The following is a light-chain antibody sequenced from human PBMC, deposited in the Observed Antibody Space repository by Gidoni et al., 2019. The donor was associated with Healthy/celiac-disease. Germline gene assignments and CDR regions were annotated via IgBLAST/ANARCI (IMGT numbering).Light chain of an antibody. CDR2: DVS. CDR3: SSYTSSSTPHVV. Sequence: QSALTQPASVSGSPGQSITISCTGTSSDVGGYNYVPWYQQHPGKAPKLMMYDVSNRPSGVSNRFAGSKSGNTASLTISGLQAEDEADYYCSSYTSSSTPHVVFGGGTKLTVL. CDR1: SSDVGGYNY. J-gene: IGLJ2*01. V-gene: IGLV2-14*01.